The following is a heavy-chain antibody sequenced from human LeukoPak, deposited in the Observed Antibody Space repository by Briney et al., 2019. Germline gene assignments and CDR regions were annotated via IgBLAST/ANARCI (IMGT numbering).Heavy chain of an antibody. Sequence: GGSLRLSCAASGFTFSSYSMNWVRQAPGKGLEWVSSISSSSSYIYYADSVKGRFTISRDNAKNSLYLQMNSLRAEDTAVYYCARVFRRELYYYYYGMDVWGQGTTVTVSS. D-gene: IGHD3-10*01. CDR3: ARVFRRELYYYYYGMDV. V-gene: IGHV3-21*01. CDR2: ISSSSSYI. J-gene: IGHJ6*02. CDR1: GFTFSSYS.